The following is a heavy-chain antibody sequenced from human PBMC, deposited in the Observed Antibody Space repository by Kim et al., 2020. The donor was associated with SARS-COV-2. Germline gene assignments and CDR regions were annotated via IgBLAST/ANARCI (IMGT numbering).Heavy chain of an antibody. V-gene: IGHV3-48*04. CDR2: ISSSSSTI. J-gene: IGHJ4*02. D-gene: IGHD7-27*01. CDR3: ARDNWGWADY. Sequence: GGSLRLSCAASGFIFSIYSMNWVRQAPGKGLEWVSYISSSSSTIYYADSVKGRFTISRDNAGNSLYLQMNSLRAEDTAVYYCARDNWGWADYWGQGALVTVSS. CDR1: GFIFSIYS.